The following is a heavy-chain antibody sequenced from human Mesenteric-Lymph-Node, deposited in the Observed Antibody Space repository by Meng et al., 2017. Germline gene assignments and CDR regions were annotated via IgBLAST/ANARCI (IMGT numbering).Heavy chain of an antibody. J-gene: IGHJ4*02. V-gene: IGHV4-61*02. D-gene: IGHD3-10*01. CDR2: IYTSGST. CDR1: GGSISSGSYY. CDR3: AREPNPPLWFGELGRYYFDY. Sequence: SETLSLTCTVSGGSISSGSYYWSWIRQPAGKGLEWIGRIYTSGSTNYNPSLKSRVTISVDTSKNQFSLKLSSVTAADTAVYYCAREPNPPLWFGELGRYYFDYWGQGTLVTVSS.